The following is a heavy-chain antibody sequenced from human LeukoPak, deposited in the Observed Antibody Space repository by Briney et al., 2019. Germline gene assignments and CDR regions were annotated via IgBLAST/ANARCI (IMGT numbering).Heavy chain of an antibody. CDR2: IKQDGSEK. CDR3: AREKGGYYGSGSYYNYYYGMDV. D-gene: IGHD3-10*01. Sequence: GASLRLSCAASGFTFSSDWLSWVRQAPGKGLEWVANIKQDGSEKYYVDSVKGRFTISRDNAKNSLYLQMNSLRAEDTAVYYCAREKGGYYGSGSYYNYYYGMDVWGKGTTVTVSS. V-gene: IGHV3-7*03. J-gene: IGHJ6*04. CDR1: GFTFSSDW.